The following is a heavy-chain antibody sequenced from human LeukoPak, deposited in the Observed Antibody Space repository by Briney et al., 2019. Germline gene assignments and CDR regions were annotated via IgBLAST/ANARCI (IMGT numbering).Heavy chain of an antibody. CDR2: INHSGST. CDR3: ARGRYDFWSGRGWFDP. D-gene: IGHD3-3*01. Sequence: SETLSLTCAVYGGSFSGYYWSWLRQPPGKGLEWIGEINHSGSTNYNPSLKSRVTISVDTSKNQFSLKLSSVTAADTAVYYCARGRYDFWSGRGWFDPWGQGTLVTVSS. CDR1: GGSFSGYY. V-gene: IGHV4-34*01. J-gene: IGHJ5*02.